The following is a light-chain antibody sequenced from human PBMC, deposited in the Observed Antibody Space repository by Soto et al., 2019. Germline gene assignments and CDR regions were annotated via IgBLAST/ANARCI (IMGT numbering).Light chain of an antibody. J-gene: IGKJ4*01. V-gene: IGKV3-15*01. CDR2: GAS. Sequence: EIVMPQSPGTLSVSPGASATLSCRARQSVSRNLAWYQQKPGQAPRLLIYGASTRATGIPARFSGRGSGTEFTLTISSLQSEDFAVYYCQQYNDWPPVTFGGGTKVDIK. CDR1: QSVSRN. CDR3: QQYNDWPPVT.